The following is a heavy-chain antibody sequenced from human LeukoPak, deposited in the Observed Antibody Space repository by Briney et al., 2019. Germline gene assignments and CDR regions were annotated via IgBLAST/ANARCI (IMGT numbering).Heavy chain of an antibody. CDR3: ARDYCSSTSCLFDY. CDR1: GYTFTDYH. V-gene: IGHV1-2*06. J-gene: IGHJ4*02. Sequence: ASMTVSFTASGYTFTDYHMHWVRQAPGQGLEWMGRINPNSGDTNYAQKFQGRVTMTRDTSISTAYMELSRLRSDDTAVYYCARDYCSSTSCLFDYWGRGTLVTVSS. CDR2: INPNSGDT. D-gene: IGHD2-2*01.